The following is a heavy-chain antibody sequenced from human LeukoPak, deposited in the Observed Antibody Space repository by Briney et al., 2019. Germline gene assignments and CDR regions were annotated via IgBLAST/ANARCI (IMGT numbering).Heavy chain of an antibody. Sequence: GGSLRLSCAASGFTFSSYGMHWVRQAPGKGLEWVAVISYDGSNKYYADSVKGRFTISRDNSKNTLYLQMNSLRAEDTAVYYCARETATIEDYWGQGTLVTVSS. CDR2: ISYDGSNK. V-gene: IGHV3-30*03. CDR1: GFTFSSYG. D-gene: IGHD5-24*01. J-gene: IGHJ4*02. CDR3: ARETATIEDY.